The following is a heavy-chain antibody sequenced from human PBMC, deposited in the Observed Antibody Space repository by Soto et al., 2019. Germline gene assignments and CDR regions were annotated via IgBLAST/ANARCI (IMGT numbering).Heavy chain of an antibody. D-gene: IGHD2-15*01. Sequence: EVQLLESGGGLVQPGGSLRLSCAASGFASSSYAMSWVRQAPGKGLEWVSGISGSADSTYYADSVKGRFTISRNNSKNTLYLQMNSLRAEDTAVYYCAKGAYCSGGSCYSGGYFYWSQGTLVTVSS. CDR1: GFASSSYA. CDR3: AKGAYCSGGSCYSGGYFY. J-gene: IGHJ4*02. CDR2: ISGSADST. V-gene: IGHV3-23*01.